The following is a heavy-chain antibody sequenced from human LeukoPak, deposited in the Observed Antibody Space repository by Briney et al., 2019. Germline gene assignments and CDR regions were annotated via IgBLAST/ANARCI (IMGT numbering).Heavy chain of an antibody. V-gene: IGHV3-23*01. CDR3: AKDYYDSSGYHYPSYYFDY. J-gene: IGHJ4*02. Sequence: PGGSLRLSCAASGFTFSSYAMNWVRQAPGKGLEWVSAISGSGDSTYYADSVKGRFTISRDNSKNTLYLQMNSLRAEDTAVYYCAKDYYDSSGYHYPSYYFDYWGQGTLVTVSS. CDR2: ISGSGDST. CDR1: GFTFSSYA. D-gene: IGHD3-22*01.